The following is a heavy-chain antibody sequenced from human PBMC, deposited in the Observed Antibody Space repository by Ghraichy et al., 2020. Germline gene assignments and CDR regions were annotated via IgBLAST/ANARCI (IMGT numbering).Heavy chain of an antibody. Sequence: SETLSLTCAVYGGSFSGYYWSWIRQPPGKGLEWIGEINHSGSTNYNPSLKSRVTISVDTSKNQFSLKLSSVTAADTAVYYCARDMVVTATYTSYWYFDLWGRGTLVTVSS. J-gene: IGHJ2*01. D-gene: IGHD2-21*02. CDR2: INHSGST. CDR3: ARDMVVTATYTSYWYFDL. CDR1: GGSFSGYY. V-gene: IGHV4-34*01.